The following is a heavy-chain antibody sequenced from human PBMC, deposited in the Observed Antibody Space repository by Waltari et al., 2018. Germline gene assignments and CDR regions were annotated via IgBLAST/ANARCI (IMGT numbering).Heavy chain of an antibody. D-gene: IGHD1-1*01. J-gene: IGHJ4*02. CDR2: IWFDGNKK. V-gene: IGHV3-30*18. Sequence: QVQLVESGGGVVQPGRSLRLSCAASGFSFSTSAMHWVRQAPGKGLEWVAVIWFDGNKKYYADSVRGRFTITRDNSKDTLYLQMNSLRPGDTAMYYCAKAPGNGYYFDDWGQGTLVTISS. CDR3: AKAPGNGYYFDD. CDR1: GFSFSTSA.